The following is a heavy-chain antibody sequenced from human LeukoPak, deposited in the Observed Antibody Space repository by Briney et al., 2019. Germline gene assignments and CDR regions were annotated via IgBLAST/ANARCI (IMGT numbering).Heavy chain of an antibody. CDR1: GFSFRSYS. CDR3: ARAFDIFTAFDY. V-gene: IGHV3-48*01. D-gene: IGHD3-9*01. Sequence: GGCLRLSCAASGFSFRSYSLNWVSQAPGKGLEWLSYITVSRSSIFYAESVKGRFTISRDNAKNSLYLQKNSLRAEDTAVYYCARAFDIFTAFDYWGQGTLVTVSS. J-gene: IGHJ4*02. CDR2: ITVSRSSI.